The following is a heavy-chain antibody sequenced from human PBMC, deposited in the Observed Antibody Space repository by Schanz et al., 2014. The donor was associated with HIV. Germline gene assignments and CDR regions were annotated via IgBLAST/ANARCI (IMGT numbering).Heavy chain of an antibody. V-gene: IGHV1-18*01. D-gene: IGHD1-26*01. Sequence: QVQLVQSGAEAKEPGASVKVSCKASGYTFTDYFMHWVRQAPGPGLEWMGWISVYNGNTNYSEKLQGRVTMTTDTSTSTAYMELRSLRSDDTAVYYCARGLVGGGFWGQGTLVTVSP. CDR3: ARGLVGGGF. J-gene: IGHJ4*02. CDR2: ISVYNGNT. CDR1: GYTFTDYF.